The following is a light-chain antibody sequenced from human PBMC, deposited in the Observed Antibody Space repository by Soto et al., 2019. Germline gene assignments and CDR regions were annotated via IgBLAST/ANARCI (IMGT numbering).Light chain of an antibody. Sequence: ILMTQSPSSLSAFVGDRVTITCRASQDIANFLAWYQQKPGEVPKLLIYSASTLHSGVPSRFTGSGSETDFTLTIRSPQPEDFATYYCQHGYVAPYSFGQGTKVDIK. V-gene: IGKV1-39*01. CDR3: QHGYVAPYS. J-gene: IGKJ2*03. CDR1: QDIANF. CDR2: SAS.